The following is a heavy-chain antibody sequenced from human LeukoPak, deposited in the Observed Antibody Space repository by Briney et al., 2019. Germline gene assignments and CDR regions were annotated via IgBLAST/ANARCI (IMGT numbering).Heavy chain of an antibody. D-gene: IGHD7-27*01. CDR1: GYTFINYY. CDR2: INPSAGST. J-gene: IGHJ6*02. CDR3: ARDLTGDPHYYFYYGMDV. Sequence: ASVKVSCKASGYTFINYYIHWARQAPGQGLEWMGIINPSAGSTTYAQKFQGRVTMTRDTSTSTVDMELSSLGSEDTAVYYCARDLTGDPHYYFYYGMDVWGQGTTVTVSS. V-gene: IGHV1-46*01.